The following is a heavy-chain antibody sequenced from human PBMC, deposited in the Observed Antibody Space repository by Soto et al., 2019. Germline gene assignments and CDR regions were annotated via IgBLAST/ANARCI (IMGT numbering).Heavy chain of an antibody. V-gene: IGHV1-3*01. J-gene: IGHJ6*02. CDR3: ARVSVGPRGWLRLNYYYGMDV. D-gene: IGHD5-12*01. CDR1: GYTFTSYA. Sequence: ASVKVSCKASGYTFTSYAMHWVRQAPGQRLEWKGWINAGNGNTKYSQKFQGRVTITRDTSASTAYMELSSLRSEDTAVYYCARVSVGPRGWLRLNYYYGMDVWGQGTTVTVSS. CDR2: INAGNGNT.